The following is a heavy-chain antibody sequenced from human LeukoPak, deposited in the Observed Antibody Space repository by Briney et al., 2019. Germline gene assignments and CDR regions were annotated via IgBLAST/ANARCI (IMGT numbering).Heavy chain of an antibody. CDR3: ARDYFSRAALLGYFDL. J-gene: IGHJ2*01. V-gene: IGHV3-21*01. Sequence: SGVSLRLSYAASGYTFSRYNINCVRQAPGKGLEWVSYVSNTSSFIYYANSVKGRFTISRDNAKNSLYLQMSSLRAEDTAVYYCARDYFSRAALLGYFDLWGRGTLVTVSS. D-gene: IGHD2-15*01. CDR1: GYTFSRYN. CDR2: VSNTSSFI.